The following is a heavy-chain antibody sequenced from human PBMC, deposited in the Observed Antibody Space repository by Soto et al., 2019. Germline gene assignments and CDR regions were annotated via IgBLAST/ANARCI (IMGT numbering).Heavy chain of an antibody. D-gene: IGHD1-1*01. V-gene: IGHV1-69*02. CDR2: IIPILGIA. CDR3: ARSLPTGTTINYYGMDV. J-gene: IGHJ6*02. CDR1: GGTFSSYT. Sequence: QVQLVQSGAEVKKPGSSVKVSCKASGGTFSSYTISWVRQAPGQGLEWMGRIIPILGIANYAQKFQGRVTITADKSTSTDYMELSSLRSEDTAVYYCARSLPTGTTINYYGMDVWGQGTTVTVSS.